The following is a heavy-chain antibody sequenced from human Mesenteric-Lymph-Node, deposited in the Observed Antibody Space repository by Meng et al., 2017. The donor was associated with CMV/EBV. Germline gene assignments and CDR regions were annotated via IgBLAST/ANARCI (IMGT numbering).Heavy chain of an antibody. V-gene: IGHV3-23*01. CDR3: AKDGWEYFYDSSGHYAN. Sequence: SGFTFNTYAMTWVRQAPGKGLEWVSGINGRGDTYYADSVKGQFTISRDNSKNTLYLQMNSLRTEDTATYYCAKDGWEYFYDSSGHYANWGQGTLVTVSS. CDR1: GFTFNTYA. D-gene: IGHD3-22*01. CDR2: INGRGDT. J-gene: IGHJ4*02.